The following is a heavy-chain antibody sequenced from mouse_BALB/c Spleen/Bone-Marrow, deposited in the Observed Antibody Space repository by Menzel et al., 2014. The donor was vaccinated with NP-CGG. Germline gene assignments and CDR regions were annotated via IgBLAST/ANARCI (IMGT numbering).Heavy chain of an antibody. J-gene: IGHJ4*01. CDR3: ARWEYYAMDY. CDR2: IDPANGNT. V-gene: IGHV14-3*02. Sequence: EVKLVESGAELVKPGAPVKLSCTASGFNIKDTYMHWVKQRPEQGLERIGRIDPANGNTKYDPKFQGKATITADTSSNTAYLQLSSLTSEDTAVYYCARWEYYAMDYWGQGTSVTVSS. CDR1: GFNIKDTY. D-gene: IGHD4-1*01.